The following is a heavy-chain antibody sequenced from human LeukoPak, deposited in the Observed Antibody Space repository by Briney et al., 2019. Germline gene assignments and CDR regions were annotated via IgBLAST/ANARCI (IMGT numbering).Heavy chain of an antibody. J-gene: IGHJ3*02. D-gene: IGHD3-22*01. CDR1: GGSISSYY. CDR2: IYYSGST. V-gene: IGHV4-59*08. CDR3: ARGASITMIVVVDPYAFDI. Sequence: SETLSLTCTVFGGSISSYYWSWIRQPPGKGLEWIGYIYYSGSTNYNPSLKSRVTISVDTSKNQFSLKLSSVTAADTAVYYCARGASITMIVVVDPYAFDIWGQGTMVTVSS.